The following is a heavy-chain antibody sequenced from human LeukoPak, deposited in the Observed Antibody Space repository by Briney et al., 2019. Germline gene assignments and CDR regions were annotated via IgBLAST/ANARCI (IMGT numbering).Heavy chain of an antibody. V-gene: IGHV3-23*01. Sequence: GGSLGLFLAGPGFTLCSYSMSWGRQGPGEGAGGVSNTSTGGGDTYYADSVKGRFTISRDNSKNTLYLQMNSLRAEDTAVYYCVKDQFSGNGIYDPFDIWGQGTMVTV. D-gene: IGHD5-12*01. CDR2: TSTGGGDT. CDR1: GFTLCSYS. J-gene: IGHJ3*02. CDR3: VKDQFSGNGIYDPFDI.